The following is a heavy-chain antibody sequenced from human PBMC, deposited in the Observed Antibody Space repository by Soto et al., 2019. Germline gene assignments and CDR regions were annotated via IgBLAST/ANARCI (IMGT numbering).Heavy chain of an antibody. CDR2: IKTKDYGGTT. V-gene: IGHV3-49*03. CDR1: GFSFGDYA. D-gene: IGHD3-22*01. CDR3: TRLIIAYYYDSSGHMDV. Sequence: PGGSLRLSCTVSGFSFGDYAMSWFRQAPGKGLEWVGFIKTKDYGGTTEYAASVKGRFTISRDDSKSIAYLQMNSLKTEDTAVYYCTRLIIAYYYDSSGHMDVWGQGTTVTVSS. J-gene: IGHJ6*02.